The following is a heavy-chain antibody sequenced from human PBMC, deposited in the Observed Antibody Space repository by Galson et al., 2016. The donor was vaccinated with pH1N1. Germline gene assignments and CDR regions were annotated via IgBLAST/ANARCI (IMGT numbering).Heavy chain of an antibody. J-gene: IGHJ3*02. V-gene: IGHV3-23*01. D-gene: IGHD5-12*01. CDR3: AKANFGGDDLDAFDI. CDR1: GFGFSSYA. Sequence: SLRLSCAASGFGFSSYAMSWVRQAPGKGLEWVSSVSGSGGYTYDADSVKGRFTISRDNTNSTLYLQMNSLRVEDTALYYCAKANFGGDDLDAFDIWGQGTMVTVSS. CDR2: VSGSGGYT.